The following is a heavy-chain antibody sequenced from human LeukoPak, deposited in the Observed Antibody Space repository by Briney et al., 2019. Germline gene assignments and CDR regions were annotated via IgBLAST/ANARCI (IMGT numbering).Heavy chain of an antibody. CDR2: ISWNSGSI. D-gene: IGHD1-26*01. CDR3: AKAPTGATRAFDY. V-gene: IGHV3-9*01. J-gene: IGHJ4*02. Sequence: PGGCLRLSCAASGFTFDDYAMHWVRQAPGKGLEWVSGISWNSGSIGYADSVKGRFTISRDNAKNSLYLQMNSLRAEDTALYYCAKAPTGATRAFDYWGQGTLVTVSS. CDR1: GFTFDDYA.